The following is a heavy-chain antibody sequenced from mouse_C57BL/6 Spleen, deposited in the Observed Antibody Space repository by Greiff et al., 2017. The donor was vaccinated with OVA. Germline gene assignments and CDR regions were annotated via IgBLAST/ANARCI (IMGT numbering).Heavy chain of an antibody. CDR1: GYTFTDYN. CDR3: ARGKIRTTDWYFDV. Sequence: VQLKESGPELVKPGASVKIPCKASGYTFTDYNMDWVKQSHGKSLEWIGDINPNNGGTIYNQKFKGKATLTVDKSSSTAYMELRSLTSEDTAVYYCARGKIRTTDWYFDVWGTGTTVTVSS. J-gene: IGHJ1*03. D-gene: IGHD1-1*01. CDR2: INPNNGGT. V-gene: IGHV1-18*01.